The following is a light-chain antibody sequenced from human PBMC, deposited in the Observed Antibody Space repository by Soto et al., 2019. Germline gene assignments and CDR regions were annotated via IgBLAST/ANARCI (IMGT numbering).Light chain of an antibody. CDR1: QSISTW. Sequence: DIQVTQSPSTLSASVGDRVTITCRASQSISTWLAWYQQKPGKAPKLLIYKASSLESGVPSRFTGSGSSTEFTLTIISLQPDDFATYFCQQSNSYSTWTFGQGTKVEIK. CDR3: QQSNSYSTWT. V-gene: IGKV1-5*03. J-gene: IGKJ1*01. CDR2: KAS.